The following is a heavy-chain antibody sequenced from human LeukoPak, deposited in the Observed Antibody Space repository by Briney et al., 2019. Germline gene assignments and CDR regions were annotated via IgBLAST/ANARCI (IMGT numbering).Heavy chain of an antibody. CDR3: AKDRLDTAMVN. V-gene: IGHV3-23*01. D-gene: IGHD5-18*01. Sequence: VSAISGSGGSTYYADSVKGRFTISRDNSKNTLYLQMNSLRAEDTAVYYCAKDRLDTAMVNWGQGTLXTVSS. J-gene: IGHJ4*02. CDR2: ISGSGGST.